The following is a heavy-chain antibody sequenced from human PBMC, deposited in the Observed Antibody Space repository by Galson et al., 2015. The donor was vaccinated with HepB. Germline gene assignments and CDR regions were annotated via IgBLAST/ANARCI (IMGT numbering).Heavy chain of an antibody. CDR3: AGQGIVVVPAADAFDI. V-gene: IGHV1-8*01. D-gene: IGHD2-2*01. CDR2: MNPNSGNT. CDR1: GYTFTSYD. J-gene: IGHJ3*02. Sequence: SVKVSCKASGYTFTSYDINWVRQATGQGLEWMGWMNPNSGNTGYAQKFQGRVTMTRNTSISTAYMELSSLRSEDTAVYYCAGQGIVVVPAADAFDIWGQGTMVTVSS.